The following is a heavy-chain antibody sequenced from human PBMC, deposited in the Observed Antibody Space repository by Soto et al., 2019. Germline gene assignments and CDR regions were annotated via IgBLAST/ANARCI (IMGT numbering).Heavy chain of an antibody. CDR3: ESGDSSGYYPKQVIDY. J-gene: IGHJ4*02. CDR2: IYYSGST. CDR1: GGSISSGGHY. V-gene: IGHV4-31*03. D-gene: IGHD3-22*01. Sequence: QVHLQAPGPGLVNPSQTLSLTFTVSGGSISSGGHYWSWIRQRPGTGLEWIGYIYYSGSTYYNPSIKSRVTISVDTSKNHFSLKLSSVTAANTAVYYCESGDSSGYYPKQVIDYWGQGTLVTVSS.